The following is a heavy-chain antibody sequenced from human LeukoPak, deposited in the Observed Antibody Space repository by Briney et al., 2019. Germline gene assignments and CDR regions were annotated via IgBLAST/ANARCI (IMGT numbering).Heavy chain of an antibody. J-gene: IGHJ4*02. CDR2: IDHSGSA. CDR3: ARVPHSVEGSMKAVFIHYFDY. Sequence: PSETLSLTCTVSGDSISSGDYYWSWIRQPAGKGLEWIGCIDHSGSAHYNPSLKNRVTISVDTSKNEFSLKLSSVTVTDTAVYYCARVPHSVEGSMKAVFIHYFDYWGQGSLVTVSS. V-gene: IGHV4-38-2*02. D-gene: IGHD3-22*01. CDR1: GDSISSGDYY.